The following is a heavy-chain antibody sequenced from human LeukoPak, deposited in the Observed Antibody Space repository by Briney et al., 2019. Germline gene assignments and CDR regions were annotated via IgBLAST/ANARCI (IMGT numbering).Heavy chain of an antibody. V-gene: IGHV1-46*01. CDR1: GYTFTNYW. D-gene: IGHD6-13*01. Sequence: GASVKVSCKASGYTFTNYWIQWVRQAPGQGLEWVALINPNDGSTTYAHKFQGGVTMTRDTSTSTVYMDLSSLTSEDTAVYYCARAPRNSSTMLDYWGQGTLVTVSS. J-gene: IGHJ4*02. CDR3: ARAPRNSSTMLDY. CDR2: INPNDGST.